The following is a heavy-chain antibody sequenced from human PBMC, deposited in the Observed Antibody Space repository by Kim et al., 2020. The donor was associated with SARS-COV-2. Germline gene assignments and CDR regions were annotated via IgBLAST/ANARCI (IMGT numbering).Heavy chain of an antibody. CDR2: ITWNGRDL. D-gene: IGHD3-10*01. Sequence: GGSLRLSCAASGFAFDDYAMHWVRQSPGKGLEWVSGITWNGRDLGYEDSVRGRFIISRDNAKNSLSLEMNSLQPEDTAFYYCTKDMDASGIAADGYFQHWGQGTLVTVS. CDR1: GFAFDDYA. V-gene: IGHV3-9*01. CDR3: TKDMDASGIAADGYFQH. J-gene: IGHJ1*01.